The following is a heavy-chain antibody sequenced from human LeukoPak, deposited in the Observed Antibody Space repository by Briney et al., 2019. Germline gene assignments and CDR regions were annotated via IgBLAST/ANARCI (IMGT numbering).Heavy chain of an antibody. J-gene: IGHJ4*02. Sequence: PGRSLRLSCAASGFTFDDYAMHWVRQAPGKGLEWVSGISWNSGSIGYADSVKGRFTISRDNAKNSLYLQMNSLRAEDTALYYCAKAPRRVTAIPYFDYWGQGTLVTVSS. V-gene: IGHV3-9*01. CDR2: ISWNSGSI. CDR3: AKAPRRVTAIPYFDY. CDR1: GFTFDDYA. D-gene: IGHD2-21*02.